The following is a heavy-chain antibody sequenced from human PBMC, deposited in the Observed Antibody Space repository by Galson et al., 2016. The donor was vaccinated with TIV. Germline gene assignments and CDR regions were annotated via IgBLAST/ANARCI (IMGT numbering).Heavy chain of an antibody. CDR3: AKEVERRLPY. Sequence: SLRLSCADAGFTFSSFPMHWVRQAPGKGLEWVAVISYDGNNKFYADSVKGRFTISRDNSKNTLYLQMSSLRPGDTAVYYRAKEVERRLPYWGQGTLVTVSS. CDR2: ISYDGNNK. J-gene: IGHJ4*02. D-gene: IGHD1-1*01. CDR1: GFTFSSFP. V-gene: IGHV3-30-3*01.